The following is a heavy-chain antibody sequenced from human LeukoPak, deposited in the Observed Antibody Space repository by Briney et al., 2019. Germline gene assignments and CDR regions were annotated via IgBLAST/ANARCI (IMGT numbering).Heavy chain of an antibody. D-gene: IGHD1-1*01. V-gene: IGHV1-18*01. CDR1: GYSFTSYG. Sequence: GASVKVSCKASGYSFTSYGISWVRQAPGQGLEWMGWISAYNGATNHAHEFQGRVTMTTDTPTTTAYMELRSLRSDDTAVYYCARQQLEWATIRNVGYYQYYYMDVWGQGTTVTVSS. CDR3: ARQQLEWATIRNVGYYQYYYMDV. CDR2: ISAYNGAT. J-gene: IGHJ6*03.